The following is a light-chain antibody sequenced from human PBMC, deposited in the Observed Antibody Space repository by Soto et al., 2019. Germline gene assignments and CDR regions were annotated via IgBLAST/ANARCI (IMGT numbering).Light chain of an antibody. V-gene: IGKV3D-15*01. J-gene: IGKJ5*01. CDR2: GAS. Sequence: EIVMTQAPATLSVSPGETATLSCRASQNINSDLSCYVQQPGQAPSRVIYGASTWGTDVPPRFTGSGYGTEFTLTISGLQSEDFAVYYCQQYNYWPITFGQGTRL. CDR1: QNINSD. CDR3: QQYNYWPIT.